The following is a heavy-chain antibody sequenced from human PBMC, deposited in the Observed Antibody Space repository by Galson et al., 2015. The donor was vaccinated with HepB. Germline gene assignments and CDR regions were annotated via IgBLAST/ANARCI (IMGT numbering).Heavy chain of an antibody. CDR1: GFTFDDYD. D-gene: IGHD3-10*01. CDR3: AKDGSRYDTGSSLGGMDV. V-gene: IGHV3-9*01. J-gene: IGHJ6*02. Sequence: LRLSCAASGFTFDDYDMHWVRQVPGKGLEWVSGITWNSGYIGYADSVKGRLTISRDNAKNSLYLQMKSLKTEDTALYFCAKDGSRYDTGSSLGGMDVWGQGTTVTVSS. CDR2: ITWNSGYI.